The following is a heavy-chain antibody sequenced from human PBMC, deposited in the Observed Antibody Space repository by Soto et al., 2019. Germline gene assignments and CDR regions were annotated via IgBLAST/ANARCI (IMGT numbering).Heavy chain of an antibody. J-gene: IGHJ4*02. CDR2: MNPNSGNT. D-gene: IGHD5-18*01. Sequence: VASVKVSCKASGYTFTSYDINWVRQATGQGLEWMGWMNPNSGNTGYAQKFQGRVTMTRNTSISTAYMELSSLRSEDTAVYYCARGRGDTAMVLMGYWGQGTLVTVPS. CDR1: GYTFTSYD. CDR3: ARGRGDTAMVLMGY. V-gene: IGHV1-8*01.